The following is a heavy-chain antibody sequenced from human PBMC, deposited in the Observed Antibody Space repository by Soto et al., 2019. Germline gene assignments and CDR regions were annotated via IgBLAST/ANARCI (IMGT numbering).Heavy chain of an antibody. V-gene: IGHV4-59*08. Sequence: QVQLQESGPGLVKPSETLSLTCAVSGGSISSYYWSWIRQPPGKGLEWIGYIYYSGSTNYNPSLSSRVTISVDTSKNQFALKLSSVTAADTAVYYCARGGGSPDFRGQGTLVTVSS. CDR2: IYYSGST. J-gene: IGHJ4*02. CDR3: ARGGGSPDF. D-gene: IGHD1-26*01. CDR1: GGSISSYY.